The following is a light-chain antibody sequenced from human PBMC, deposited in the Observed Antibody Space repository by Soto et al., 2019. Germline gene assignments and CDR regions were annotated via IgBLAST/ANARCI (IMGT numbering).Light chain of an antibody. Sequence: EIVLTQSPGTRSLSPRGVATGACMASQTVSGSYLAWYQQKPGQAPRLLIRGAFNRATGIPERFSGSGSGTDFTLTISRLETEDLAVYYCQHYGDSLTFGGGTKVDIK. J-gene: IGKJ4*01. CDR1: QTVSGSY. CDR2: GAF. V-gene: IGKV3-20*01. CDR3: QHYGDSLT.